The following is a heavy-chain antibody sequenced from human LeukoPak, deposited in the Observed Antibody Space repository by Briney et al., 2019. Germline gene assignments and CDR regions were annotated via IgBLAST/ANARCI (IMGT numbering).Heavy chain of an antibody. D-gene: IGHD2-2*01. CDR2: ISSSISNK. Sequence: GGSLTLSCAASAFTFSRISMSWVRQAPGKGLEWVSYISSSISNKYYAGSVKGRFTISRDKAKNSVYLQMNSLRAEDTAVYYCARLLVSQRGFDFWGQGSLVTVSS. V-gene: IGHV3-48*01. CDR3: ARLLVSQRGFDF. CDR1: AFTFSRIS. J-gene: IGHJ4*02.